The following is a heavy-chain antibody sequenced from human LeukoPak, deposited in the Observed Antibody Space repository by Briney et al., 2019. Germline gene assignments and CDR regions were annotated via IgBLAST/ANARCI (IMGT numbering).Heavy chain of an antibody. D-gene: IGHD2-21*02. CDR3: ARVTKPLVVVPA. J-gene: IGHJ5*02. CDR2: VFYSGST. V-gene: IGHV4-30-4*01. CDR1: GGSISSDDYY. Sequence: PSETLSLTCTVSGGSISSDDYYWSWIRQPPGKGLEGIGYVFYSGSTSYNPSLKSRVSISVDRSKNQFSLNLRSVTAADAAVYYCARVTKPLVVVPAWGQGTLVTVSS.